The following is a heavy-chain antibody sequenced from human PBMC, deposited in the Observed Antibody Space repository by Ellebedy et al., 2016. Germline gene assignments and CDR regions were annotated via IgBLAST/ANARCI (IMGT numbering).Heavy chain of an antibody. J-gene: IGHJ4*02. Sequence: SETLSLXXTVSGGSMNSGDYYWSWIRQSPGKGLEYLGYIYYGGSNYYNPSLKSRVTISIDTSKNEFSLRLTSVTAADTAVYYCARVDIVPTILDYWGQGILVTVSP. CDR1: GGSMNSGDYY. V-gene: IGHV4-30-4*01. CDR2: IYYGGSN. D-gene: IGHD5-12*01. CDR3: ARVDIVPTILDY.